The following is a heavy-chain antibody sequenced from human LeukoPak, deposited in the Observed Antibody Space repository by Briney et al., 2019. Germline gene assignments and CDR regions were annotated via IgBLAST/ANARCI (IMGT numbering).Heavy chain of an antibody. Sequence: ASVKVSCKASGYTFTGYYMHWVRQAPGQGLEWMGWINPNSGGTNYAQKFQGRVTMTRDTSTSTVYMELSSLRSEDTAVYYCARAPPCGGDCYTLDYWGQGTLVTVSS. CDR1: GYTFTGYY. CDR3: ARAPPCGGDCYTLDY. J-gene: IGHJ4*02. V-gene: IGHV1-2*02. CDR2: INPNSGGT. D-gene: IGHD2-21*02.